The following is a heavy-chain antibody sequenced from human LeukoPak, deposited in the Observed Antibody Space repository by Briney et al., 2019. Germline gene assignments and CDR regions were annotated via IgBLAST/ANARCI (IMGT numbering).Heavy chain of an antibody. CDR3: ARVGGRWFDP. J-gene: IGHJ5*02. D-gene: IGHD3-16*01. V-gene: IGHV4-59*01. CDR1: GVSISRYY. Sequence: TASETLSLTCTGSGVSISRYYWSWIRQPPGKGLEWIGYIYYSGTNNYNTPLKRRVTISVDTSKIQFALKLSSGTAADTAVYYCARVGGRWFDPWGQGTLVTVSS. CDR2: IYYSGTN.